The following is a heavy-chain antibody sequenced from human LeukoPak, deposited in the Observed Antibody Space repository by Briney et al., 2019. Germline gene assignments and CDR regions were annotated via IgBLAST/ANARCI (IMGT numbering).Heavy chain of an antibody. J-gene: IGHJ4*02. CDR2: IRYDGTNK. D-gene: IGHD1-7*01. CDR3: ARDRWDITGTTIDDY. CDR1: GFTFSSYG. Sequence: PGGSLRLSCAASGFTFSSYGMHWVRQAPGKGLEWVAFIRYDGTNKYYTDSVKGRFTISRDNSKNTLYLQMNSLRSEDTAVYYCARDRWDITGTTIDDYWGQGTLVTVSS. V-gene: IGHV3-30*02.